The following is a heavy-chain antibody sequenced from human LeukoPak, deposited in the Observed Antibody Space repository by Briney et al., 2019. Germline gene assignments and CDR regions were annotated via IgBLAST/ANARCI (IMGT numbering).Heavy chain of an antibody. D-gene: IGHD6-19*01. CDR2: MNPNSGNT. CDR3: TRGSSGRRDN. Sequence: ASVKVSCKASGYTFTSCDINWVRQATGQGPEWVGWMNPNSGNTGYGQSFQGRITMTRDISIGTAYMELSNLTSEDTAIYYCTRGSSGRRDNWGQGTLVTVSA. CDR1: GYTFTSCD. J-gene: IGHJ4*02. V-gene: IGHV1-8*01.